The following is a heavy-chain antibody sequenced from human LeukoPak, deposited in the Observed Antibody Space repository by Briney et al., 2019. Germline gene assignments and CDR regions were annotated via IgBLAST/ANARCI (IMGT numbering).Heavy chain of an antibody. CDR1: GFTFSSYA. CDR2: LSGSGGTA. J-gene: IGHJ5*02. Sequence: GGSLRLSRAASGFTFSSYAMSWVRQAPRKGLEWVSGLSGSGGTAYYADSVKGRFTISRDNSKSTLYLQMNSLRAEDTAVYYCAKDRSSSWYIDWFDPWGQGTLVTVSS. V-gene: IGHV3-23*01. D-gene: IGHD6-13*01. CDR3: AKDRSSSWYIDWFDP.